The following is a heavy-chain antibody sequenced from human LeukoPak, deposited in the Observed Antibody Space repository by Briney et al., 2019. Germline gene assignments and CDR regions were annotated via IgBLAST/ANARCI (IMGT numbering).Heavy chain of an antibody. CDR1: GFTFSSYE. CDR2: ISSSGSTI. D-gene: IGHD2-2*02. Sequence: PGGSLRLSCAASGFTFSSYEMNWVRQAPGKGLEWVSYISSSGSTIYYADSVKGRFTISRDNAKNSLYLQMNSLRAEDTAVYYCARMDLYDPVYWGQGTLVTVSS. J-gene: IGHJ4*02. V-gene: IGHV3-48*03. CDR3: ARMDLYDPVY.